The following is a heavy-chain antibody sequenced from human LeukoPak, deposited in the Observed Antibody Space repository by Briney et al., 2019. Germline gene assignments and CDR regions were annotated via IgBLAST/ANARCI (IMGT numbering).Heavy chain of an antibody. D-gene: IGHD4-17*01. V-gene: IGHV3-73*01. J-gene: IGHJ4*02. Sequence: GGSLRLSCAASGFTFSGSAMHWVRQASGKGLEWVGRIGSKANSYATAYAASVKGRFTISRDDSKNTAYLQMNSLKTEDTAVYYCTYYGDPFDYWGQGTLVTVSS. CDR1: GFTFSGSA. CDR2: IGSKANSYAT. CDR3: TYYGDPFDY.